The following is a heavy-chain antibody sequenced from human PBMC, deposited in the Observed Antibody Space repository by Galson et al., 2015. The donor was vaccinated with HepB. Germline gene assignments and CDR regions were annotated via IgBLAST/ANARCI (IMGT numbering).Heavy chain of an antibody. CDR2: IYYSGST. Sequence: SETLSLTCTVSGGSISSSSYYWGWIRQPPGKGLEWIGSIYYSGSTYYNPSLKSRVTISVDTSKNQFSLKLSSVTAADTAVYYCARTYRGGDCYSLAWYFDLWGRGTLVTVSS. J-gene: IGHJ2*01. CDR1: GGSISSSSYY. CDR3: ARTYRGGDCYSLAWYFDL. D-gene: IGHD2-21*02. V-gene: IGHV4-39*01.